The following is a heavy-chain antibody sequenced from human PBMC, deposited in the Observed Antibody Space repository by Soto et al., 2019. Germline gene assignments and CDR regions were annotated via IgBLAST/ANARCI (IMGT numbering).Heavy chain of an antibody. CDR2: IIPIFGTA. Sequence: SVKVSCKASGGTFSSYAISWVRQAPGQGLEWMGGIIPIFGTANYAQKFQGRVTITADESTSTAYMELSSLRSEDTAVYYCAREYYYDSSGYYSVYYYGMDVWGQ. D-gene: IGHD3-22*01. CDR3: AREYYYDSSGYYSVYYYGMDV. V-gene: IGHV1-69*13. J-gene: IGHJ6*02. CDR1: GGTFSSYA.